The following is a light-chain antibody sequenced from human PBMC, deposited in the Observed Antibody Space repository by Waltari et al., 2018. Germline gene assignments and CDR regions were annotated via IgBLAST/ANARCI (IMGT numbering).Light chain of an antibody. CDR1: QSISKY. V-gene: IGKV3-20*01. CDR3: QHHVRLPAT. J-gene: IGKJ1*01. Sequence: EIVLTQSPGTLSLSPGERATLTCGASQSISKYLPWYQQRPGQAPRLLIYAASNRATGIPDRFSGGGSGTDFSLTISRLEPEDFAVYYCQHHVRLPATFGQGTKVEIK. CDR2: AAS.